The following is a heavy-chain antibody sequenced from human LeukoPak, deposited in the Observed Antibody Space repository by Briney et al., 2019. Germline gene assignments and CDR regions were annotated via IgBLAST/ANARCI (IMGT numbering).Heavy chain of an antibody. Sequence: SVKVSCKASGGTFSSYTISWVRQAPGQGLEWMGRIIPILGIANYAQKFQGRVTITADKSTSTAYMELSSLRSGDTAVYYCARAGLYSGSYFDYWGQGTLVTVSS. CDR2: IIPILGIA. V-gene: IGHV1-69*02. J-gene: IGHJ4*02. CDR1: GGTFSSYT. CDR3: ARAGLYSGSYFDY. D-gene: IGHD1-26*01.